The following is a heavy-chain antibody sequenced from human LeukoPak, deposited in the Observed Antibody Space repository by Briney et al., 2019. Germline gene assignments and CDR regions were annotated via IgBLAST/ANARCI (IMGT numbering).Heavy chain of an antibody. CDR1: GYTLTGYY. V-gene: IGHV1-2*02. CDR3: ARNYYDSSGRLDY. Sequence: GASVKVSCKASGYTLTGYYMHWVRQAPGQGLEWMGWINPNSGGTNYAQKFQGRVTMTRDTSISTAYMELSRLRSDDTAVYYCARNYYDSSGRLDYWGQGTLVTVSS. CDR2: INPNSGGT. J-gene: IGHJ4*02. D-gene: IGHD3-22*01.